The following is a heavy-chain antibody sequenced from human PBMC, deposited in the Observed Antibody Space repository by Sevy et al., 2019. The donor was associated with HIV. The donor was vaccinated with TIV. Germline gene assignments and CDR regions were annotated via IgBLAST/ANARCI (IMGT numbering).Heavy chain of an antibody. Sequence: ASVKVSCKASGGTFSSYAISWVRQAPGQGLEWMGGIIPMFGTANYPQKFQGRVTITADESTSTAYMELSSLRSEDTAVYYCARVTGAMRREALDIWGQGTMVTVSS. CDR1: GGTFSSYA. CDR2: IIPMFGTA. CDR3: ARVTGAMRREALDI. V-gene: IGHV1-69*13. J-gene: IGHJ3*02. D-gene: IGHD3-9*01.